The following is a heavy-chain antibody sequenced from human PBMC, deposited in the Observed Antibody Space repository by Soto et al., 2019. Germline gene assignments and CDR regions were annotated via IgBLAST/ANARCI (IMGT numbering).Heavy chain of an antibody. Sequence: EVQLVESGGGLVKPGGSLRLSCAASGFTFSSYSMNWVRQAPGKGLEWVSSISSSSSYIYYADSVKGRFTISRDNAKNSLYLQMNSLRAEDTAVYYCARAGEQWLAQTPYYYYYMDVWGKGTTVTVSS. CDR3: ARAGEQWLAQTPYYYYYMDV. CDR2: ISSSSSYI. V-gene: IGHV3-21*01. D-gene: IGHD6-19*01. CDR1: GFTFSSYS. J-gene: IGHJ6*03.